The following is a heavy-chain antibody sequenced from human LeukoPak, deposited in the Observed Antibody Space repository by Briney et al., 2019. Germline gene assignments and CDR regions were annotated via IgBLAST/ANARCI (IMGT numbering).Heavy chain of an antibody. CDR2: ISDSGGST. V-gene: IGHV3-23*01. D-gene: IGHD3-16*02. CDR1: GFTFSSYA. J-gene: IGHJ4*02. CDR3: AKSLYGGCDY. Sequence: GGSLRLSCAASGFTFSSYAMSWVRQAPGKGLEWVSAISDSGGSTYYADSVKGRFTISRDNSKNTVYLQMNSLRVEDTAVYYCAKSLYGGCDYWGQGTVVTVSS.